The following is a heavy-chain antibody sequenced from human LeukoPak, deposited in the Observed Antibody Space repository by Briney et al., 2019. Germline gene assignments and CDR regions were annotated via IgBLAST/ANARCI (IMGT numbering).Heavy chain of an antibody. CDR3: ARSHYYDSSGHLVAYDI. Sequence: PSETLSLTCTVSGVSISSDDYFWGWIRQSPGTGLEWIASVSYSGTVYYNPSLESRVTISLDTSKNQFSLTMNSVTAADTAVYYCARSHYYDSSGHLVAYDIWGQGTTVPVSS. CDR2: VSYSGTV. V-gene: IGHV4-39*07. CDR1: GVSISSDDYF. D-gene: IGHD3-22*01. J-gene: IGHJ3*02.